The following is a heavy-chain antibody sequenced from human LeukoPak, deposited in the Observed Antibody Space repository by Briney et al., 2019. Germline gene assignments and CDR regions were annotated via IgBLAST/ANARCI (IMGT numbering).Heavy chain of an antibody. CDR3: ARDLIAVAGIGDDC. CDR1: GFTFSSYS. Sequence: GGSLRPSCAASGFTFSSYSMNWVRQAPGKGLEWVSYISSSSSTIYYADSVKGRFTISRDNAKNSLYLQMNSLRAEDTAVYYCARDLIAVAGIGDDCWGQGTLVTVSS. J-gene: IGHJ4*02. V-gene: IGHV3-48*01. CDR2: ISSSSSTI. D-gene: IGHD6-19*01.